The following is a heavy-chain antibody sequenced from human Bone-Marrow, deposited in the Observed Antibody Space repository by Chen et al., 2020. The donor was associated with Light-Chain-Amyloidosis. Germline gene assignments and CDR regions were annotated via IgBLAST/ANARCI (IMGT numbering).Heavy chain of an antibody. V-gene: IGHV3-23*01. Sequence: EVQLLESGGGLVQPGGSLRLSCAASGFTFRSYAMSWVRQSPGKGLEWVSTLTGSGTKTYYADSVKGRFSISRDNSQNTVYLQMNSLRVEDTAVYYCVKGLGGGPYSSGWVADYWGQGTLVAVSS. CDR2: LTGSGTKT. CDR1: GFTFRSYA. CDR3: VKGLGGGPYSSGWVADY. J-gene: IGHJ4*02. D-gene: IGHD6-19*01.